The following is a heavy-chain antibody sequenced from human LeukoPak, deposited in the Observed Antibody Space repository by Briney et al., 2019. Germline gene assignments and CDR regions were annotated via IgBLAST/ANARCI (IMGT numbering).Heavy chain of an antibody. CDR3: ANTQGVAADRPFDY. CDR1: GFTFSSYG. V-gene: IGHV3-30*02. J-gene: IGHJ4*02. D-gene: IGHD2-15*01. CDR2: IRYDGSNK. Sequence: PGGSLRLSCAASGFTFSSYGMHWVRQAPGKGLEWVAFIRYDGSNKYYADSVKGRFTISRDNSKNTLYLQMNSLRAEDTAVYYCANTQGVAADRPFDYWGQGTLVTVSS.